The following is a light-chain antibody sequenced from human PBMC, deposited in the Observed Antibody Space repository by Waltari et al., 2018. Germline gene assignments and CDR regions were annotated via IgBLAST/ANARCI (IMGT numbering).Light chain of an antibody. J-gene: IGKJ1*01. CDR2: KTS. CDR1: QSIDNW. Sequence: DIQMTQSPSTLSASVGDRVSMTCRTNQSIDNWLAWYQQKPGKAPKLLIAKTSLLESGVPSRFSGSGSGTEFNLTITTLQPDDFATYYCQQYDNSWTFGQGTKVEIK. CDR3: QQYDNSWT. V-gene: IGKV1-5*03.